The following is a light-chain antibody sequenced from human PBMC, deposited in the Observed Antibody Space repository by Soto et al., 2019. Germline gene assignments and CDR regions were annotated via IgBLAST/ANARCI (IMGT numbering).Light chain of an antibody. CDR3: CSYTTSTTLV. Sequence: QSALTQPASVSGSPGQSITISCTGTSSDVGGYNYVSWYQQHPGKAPKLMIYEVSNRPSGVSNRFSGSKSDNTASLTISGLQAADEADYYCCSYTTSTTLVFGGGTKLTVL. CDR2: EVS. V-gene: IGLV2-14*01. J-gene: IGLJ2*01. CDR1: SSDVGGYNY.